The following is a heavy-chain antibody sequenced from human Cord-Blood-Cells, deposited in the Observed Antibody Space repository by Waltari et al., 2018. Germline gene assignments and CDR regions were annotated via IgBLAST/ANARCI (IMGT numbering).Heavy chain of an antibody. CDR3: ARGPRAMYLTGDLADY. Sequence: QVQLVQSVAEVKKPGASVMVSCKASGYTFTSYGISWVRPAPGQGREWMGWISAYNGNTNYAQKLQGRVTMTTDTSTTTAYMELRSLRSDDTAVYYCARGPRAMYLTGDLADYWGQGTLVTVSS. CDR1: GYTFTSYG. V-gene: IGHV1-18*04. D-gene: IGHD7-27*01. J-gene: IGHJ4*02. CDR2: ISAYNGNT.